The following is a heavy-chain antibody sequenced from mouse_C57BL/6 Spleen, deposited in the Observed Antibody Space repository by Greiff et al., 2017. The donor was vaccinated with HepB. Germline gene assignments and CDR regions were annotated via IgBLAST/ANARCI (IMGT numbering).Heavy chain of an antibody. D-gene: IGHD1-1*01. CDR2: IDPENGDT. CDR3: TPITTVVAPYWYFDV. J-gene: IGHJ1*03. Sequence: VQLQQSGAELVRPGASVKLSCTASGFNIKDDYMHWVKQRPEQGLEWIGWIDPENGDTEYASKFQGKATITADTSSNTAYLQLSSLTSEDTAVYYCTPITTVVAPYWYFDVWGTGTTVTVSS. V-gene: IGHV14-4*01. CDR1: GFNIKDDY.